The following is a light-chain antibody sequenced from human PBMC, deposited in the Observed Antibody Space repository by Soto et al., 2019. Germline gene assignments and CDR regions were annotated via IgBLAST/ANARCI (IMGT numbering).Light chain of an antibody. Sequence: EIVLTHSQGTLSLSPGERATLSCRASQNVGSRYLAWYQQKPGQAPRLLISGTSNRATGIPDRFSGSGSGTDFSLTISSLEPGDLAGYYCQQYGSSPRTFGQGTKVESK. CDR1: QNVGSRY. J-gene: IGKJ1*01. CDR3: QQYGSSPRT. CDR2: GTS. V-gene: IGKV3-20*01.